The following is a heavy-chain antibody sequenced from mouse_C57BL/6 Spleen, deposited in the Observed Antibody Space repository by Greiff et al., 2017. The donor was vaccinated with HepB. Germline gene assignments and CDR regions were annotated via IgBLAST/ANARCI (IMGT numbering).Heavy chain of an antibody. CDR2: IDPSDSYT. J-gene: IGHJ1*03. D-gene: IGHD1-1*01. V-gene: IGHV1-69*01. Sequence: QVQLQQPGAELVMPGASVKLSCKASGYTSTSYWMHWVKQRPGQGLEWIGEIDPSDSYTNYNQKFKGKSTLTVDKSSSTAYMQLSSLTSEDSAVYYCARAYYGSSSHWYFDVWGTGTTVTVSS. CDR1: GYTSTSYW. CDR3: ARAYYGSSSHWYFDV.